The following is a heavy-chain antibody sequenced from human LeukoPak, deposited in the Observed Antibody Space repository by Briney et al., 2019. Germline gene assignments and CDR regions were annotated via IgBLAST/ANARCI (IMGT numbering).Heavy chain of an antibody. D-gene: IGHD5-12*01. CDR3: ARQWGYSGHYGFDS. Sequence: PSENLSLTCTFSGDSISSSSYYWGWIRQPPGKGLEWIASIYFSGITYYNPSLESRVPISVDTSKIQFSLKLNFVTAADTAVFYCARQWGYSGHYGFDSWGQGTLVTVSS. V-gene: IGHV4-39*01. J-gene: IGHJ4*02. CDR1: GDSISSSSYY. CDR2: IYFSGIT.